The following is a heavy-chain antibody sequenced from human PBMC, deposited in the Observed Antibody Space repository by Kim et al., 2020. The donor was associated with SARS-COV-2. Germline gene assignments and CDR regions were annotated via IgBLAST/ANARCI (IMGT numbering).Heavy chain of an antibody. CDR3: TRVFGSHYYVLTTYWQGAGVY. D-gene: IGHD3-9*01. Sequence: GGSLRLSCVVSELTFSDHYIDWVRQAPGKGLEWVGRIRNKASSYTTEYAASVKGRFTISRDDSKKSVYLQRNSLKTEDTAFYYCTRVFGSHYYVLTTYWQGAGVYWGQRTLVTVSS. V-gene: IGHV3-72*01. J-gene: IGHJ4*02. CDR1: ELTFSDHY. CDR2: IRNKASSYTT.